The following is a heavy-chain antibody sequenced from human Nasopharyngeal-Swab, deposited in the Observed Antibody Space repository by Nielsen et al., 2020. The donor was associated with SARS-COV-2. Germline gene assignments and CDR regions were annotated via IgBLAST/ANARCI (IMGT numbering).Heavy chain of an antibody. CDR1: AGTFSSYA. V-gene: IGHV1-69*13. CDR3: ARGRYSSSWLEYFQH. Sequence: SVKVSCQASAGTFSSYAISWVRQAPGQGLEWMGGIIPIFGTANYAQKFQGRVTITADESTSTAYMELSSLRSEDTAVYYCARGRYSSSWLEYFQHWGQGTLVTVSS. J-gene: IGHJ1*01. CDR2: IIPIFGTA. D-gene: IGHD6-13*01.